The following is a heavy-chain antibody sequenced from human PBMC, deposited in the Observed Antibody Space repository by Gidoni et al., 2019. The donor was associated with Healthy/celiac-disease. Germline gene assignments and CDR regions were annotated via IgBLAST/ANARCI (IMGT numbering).Heavy chain of an antibody. CDR1: GGSFSRYY. J-gene: IGHJ6*02. Sequence: QVQLQQWGAGLLKPSETLSLTCAVYGGSFSRYYWSWIRQPPGKGLEWIGEINHTGSTNHNPSLNSRVTISVDTSKNQFSLKLSSVTAADTAVYYCARAVYCSGGSCYPLAYYYYYGMDVWGQGTTVTVSS. CDR2: INHTGST. D-gene: IGHD2-15*01. CDR3: ARAVYCSGGSCYPLAYYYYYGMDV. V-gene: IGHV4-34*01.